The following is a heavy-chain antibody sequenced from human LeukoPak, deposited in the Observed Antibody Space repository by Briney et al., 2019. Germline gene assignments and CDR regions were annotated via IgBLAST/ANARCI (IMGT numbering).Heavy chain of an antibody. CDR2: IYYSGST. CDR3: ARDPVRDYGSGSYYNPSRAFDY. Sequence: SETLSLTCTVSGDSISSTNYYWGWIRQPPGKGLEWIGSIYYSGSTYYNPSLESRVTISVDTSKNQFSLKLSSVTAADTAVYYCARDPVRDYGSGSYYNPSRAFDYWGQGTLVTVSS. J-gene: IGHJ4*02. V-gene: IGHV4-39*02. D-gene: IGHD3-10*01. CDR1: GDSISSTNYY.